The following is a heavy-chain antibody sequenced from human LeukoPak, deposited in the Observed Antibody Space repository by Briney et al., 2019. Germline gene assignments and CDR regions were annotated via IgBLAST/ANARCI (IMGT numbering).Heavy chain of an antibody. V-gene: IGHV1-69*05. CDR1: GGTFSSYA. J-gene: IGHJ6*03. Sequence: SVKVSCEASGGTFSSYAISWVRQAPGQGLEWMGGIIPIFGTANYAQKFQGRVTITTDESTSTAYMELSSLRSEDTAVYYCARVADYYYYYMDVWGKGTTVTVSS. CDR2: IIPIFGTA. CDR3: ARVADYYYYYMDV.